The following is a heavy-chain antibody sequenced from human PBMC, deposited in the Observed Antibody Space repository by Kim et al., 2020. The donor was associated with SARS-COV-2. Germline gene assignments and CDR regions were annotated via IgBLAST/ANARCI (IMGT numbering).Heavy chain of an antibody. J-gene: IGHJ4*02. CDR3: AVMDIVVVPAAIKEDY. D-gene: IGHD2-2*02. CDR2: ISAYNGNT. CDR1: GYTFTSYG. V-gene: IGHV1-18*01. Sequence: ASVKVSCKASGYTFTSYGISWVRQAPGQGLEWMGWISAYNGNTNYAQKLQGRVTMTTDTSTSTAYMELRSLRSDDTAVYYCAVMDIVVVPAAIKEDYWGQGTLVTVSS.